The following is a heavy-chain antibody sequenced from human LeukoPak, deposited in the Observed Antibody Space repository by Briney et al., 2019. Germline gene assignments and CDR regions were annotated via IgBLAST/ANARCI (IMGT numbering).Heavy chain of an antibody. J-gene: IGHJ4*02. D-gene: IGHD3-22*01. CDR1: GFTFSSYA. Sequence: GGSLRLSCAASGFTFSSYAMSWVRQAPGKGLEWVSAISGSGGSTYYADSVKGRFTISRDNAKNSLYLQMNSLRAEDTAVYYCARDRPLHYYDSSGYGYWGQGTLVTVSS. V-gene: IGHV3-23*01. CDR2: ISGSGGST. CDR3: ARDRPLHYYDSSGYGY.